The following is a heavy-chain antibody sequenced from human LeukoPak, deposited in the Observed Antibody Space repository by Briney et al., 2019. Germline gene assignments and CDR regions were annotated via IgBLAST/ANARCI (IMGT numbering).Heavy chain of an antibody. V-gene: IGHV3-23*01. CDR2: ISGSGGST. D-gene: IGHD3-10*01. Sequence: GGSLRLSCAASGFTFSDYYMSWIRQAPGKGLEWVSAISGSGGSTYYADSVKGRFTISRDNSKNTLYLQMNSLRAEDTAVYYCAKDLIPGSGSYPSSWGQGTLVTVSS. CDR1: GFTFSDYY. J-gene: IGHJ1*01. CDR3: AKDLIPGSGSYPSS.